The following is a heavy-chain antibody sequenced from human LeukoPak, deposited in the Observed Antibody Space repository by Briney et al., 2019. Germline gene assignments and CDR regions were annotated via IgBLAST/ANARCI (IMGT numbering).Heavy chain of an antibody. CDR3: ARRTLTGSFDY. V-gene: IGHV3-23*01. CDR2: ISGSGGST. D-gene: IGHD7-27*01. CDR1: GFTFSSYA. Sequence: GGSLRLSCAASGFTFSSYAMSWVRQAPGKGLEWVSAISGSGGSTYYADSVKGRFTVSRDNSKNMVFLQMNSLRAEDTAVYYCARRTLTGSFDYWGQGTLVTVSS. J-gene: IGHJ4*02.